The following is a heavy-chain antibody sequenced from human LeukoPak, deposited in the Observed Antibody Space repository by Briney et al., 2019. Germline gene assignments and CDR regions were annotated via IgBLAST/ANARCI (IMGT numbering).Heavy chain of an antibody. CDR2: ISSSSSYI. J-gene: IGHJ6*02. CDR1: GFTFSRYS. V-gene: IGHV3-21*01. CDR3: ARAGYHYYYYGMDV. Sequence: GGSLRLSCAASGFTFSRYSMSWVRQAPGKGLEWVSSISSSSSYIYYEDSLKGRFTISRDNAKNSLYLQMNSLRAGDTAVYYCARAGYHYYYYGMDVWGQGTTVTVSS. D-gene: IGHD3-16*02.